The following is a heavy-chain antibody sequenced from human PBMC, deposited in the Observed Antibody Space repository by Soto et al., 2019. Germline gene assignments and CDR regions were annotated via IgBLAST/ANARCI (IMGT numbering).Heavy chain of an antibody. CDR3: ARAKGNYYDSSGYYYYYYYGMDV. V-gene: IGHV1-69*01. CDR1: GGTFSSYA. J-gene: IGHJ6*02. D-gene: IGHD3-22*01. Sequence: QVQLVQSGAEVKKPGSSVKVSCKASGGTFSSYAISWVRQAPGQGLEWMGGIIPIFGTANYAQKFQGRVSITADESTSTAYMELSSLSTEDTAVYYFARAKGNYYDSSGYYYYYYYGMDVWGQGTTVTVSS. CDR2: IIPIFGTA.